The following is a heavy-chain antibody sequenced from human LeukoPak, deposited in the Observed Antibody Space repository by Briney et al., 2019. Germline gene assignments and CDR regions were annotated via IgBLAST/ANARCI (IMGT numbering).Heavy chain of an antibody. J-gene: IGHJ3*02. CDR3: ARARNYYDSSDYYYEGDAFDI. D-gene: IGHD3-22*01. V-gene: IGHV4-59*02. CDR1: GGSVSDYY. Sequence: SETLSLTCTISGGSVSDYYWSWIRQSPGKGLEWIGYIYYTGSTTYNPSLKSRVTISADTSKNQFSLKLSSVTAADTAVYYCARARNYYDSSDYYYEGDAFDIWGQGTMVTVSS. CDR2: IYYTGST.